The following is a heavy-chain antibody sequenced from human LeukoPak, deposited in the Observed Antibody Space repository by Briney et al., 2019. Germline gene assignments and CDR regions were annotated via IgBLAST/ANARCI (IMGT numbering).Heavy chain of an antibody. V-gene: IGHV3-23*01. CDR3: AKARYGDGRGVDY. CDR2: ISGSGAST. Sequence: TGGSLRLSCAASGFIFSSNAMNWVRQAPGKGLDWVSVISGSGASTYYADSVKGRFSISRDNSKNTLYLQMNSLRAGDTAVYYCAKARYGDGRGVDYWGQGTLVTVSS. CDR1: GFIFSSNA. J-gene: IGHJ4*02. D-gene: IGHD4-17*01.